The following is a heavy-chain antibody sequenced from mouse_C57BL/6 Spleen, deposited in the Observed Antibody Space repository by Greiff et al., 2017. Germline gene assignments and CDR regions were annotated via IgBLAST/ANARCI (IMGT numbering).Heavy chain of an antibody. Sequence: EVKLVESGGDLVKPGGSLKLSCAASGFTFSSYGMSWVRQTPDKRLEWVATISSGGSYTYYPDSVKGRFTISRDNAKNTLYLQMSSLKSEDTAMYYCARQDGSPWCAYWGQGTLVTVSA. CDR2: ISSGGSYT. CDR3: ARQDGSPWCAY. J-gene: IGHJ3*01. V-gene: IGHV5-6*01. D-gene: IGHD2-3*01. CDR1: GFTFSSYG.